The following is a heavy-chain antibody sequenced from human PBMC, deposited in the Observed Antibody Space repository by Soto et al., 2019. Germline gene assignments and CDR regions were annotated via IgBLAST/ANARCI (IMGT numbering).Heavy chain of an antibody. D-gene: IGHD5-12*01. CDR1: GGSISSSSYY. J-gene: IGHJ4*02. CDR2: IYYSGST. Sequence: SETLSLTCTVSGGSISSSSYYWGWIRQPPGKGLEWIGSIYYSGSTYYNPSLKSRVTISVDTSKNQFSLKLSSVTAADTAVYYCARRRYSGYEYYFDYWGQGTLVTVSS. V-gene: IGHV4-39*01. CDR3: ARRRYSGYEYYFDY.